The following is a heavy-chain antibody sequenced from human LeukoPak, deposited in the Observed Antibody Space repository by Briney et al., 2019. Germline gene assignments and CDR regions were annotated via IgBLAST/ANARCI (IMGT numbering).Heavy chain of an antibody. V-gene: IGHV4-59*08. CDR1: GGSISSYY. J-gene: IGHJ4*02. D-gene: IGHD3-9*01. CDR2: IYYSGST. Sequence: SETLSLTCTVSGGSISSYYWSWIRQPPGKGLEWIGYIYYSGSTNYNPSLKSRVTISVDTSKNQFSLKLSSVTAADTAVYYCARHPYDILTGQGYWGQGTLVTVSS. CDR3: ARHPYDILTGQGY.